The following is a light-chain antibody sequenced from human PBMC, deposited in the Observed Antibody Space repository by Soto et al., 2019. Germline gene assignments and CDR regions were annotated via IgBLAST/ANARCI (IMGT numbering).Light chain of an antibody. V-gene: IGKV1-9*01. CDR3: QQFNDYPIT. CDR1: QGINSY. J-gene: IGKJ5*01. Sequence: EIQLTQSPSFLSASVGDRVTITCRASQGINSYLAWYQQKPGKAPKVLMYDASTLQRGVPSRFSGSGSGTEFTLAISSLQPEDFATYYCQQFNDYPITFGQGTRLEIK. CDR2: DAS.